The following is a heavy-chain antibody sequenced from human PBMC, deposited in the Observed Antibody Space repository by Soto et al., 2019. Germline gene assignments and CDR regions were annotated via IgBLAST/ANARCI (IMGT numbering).Heavy chain of an antibody. CDR1: GFSLSTSGVG. D-gene: IGHD3-10*01. Sequence: QITLKESGPTLVKPTQTLTLTCTFSGFSLSTSGVGVGWIRQPPGKALEWLALIYWNDDKRYSPSLKSRLTITKDTSKTQLVLTMTNMDPVDTATYYCAHRLGITMDRGVFYGWPAHDYFDYWGQGTLVTVSS. V-gene: IGHV2-5*01. CDR2: IYWNDDK. J-gene: IGHJ4*02. CDR3: AHRLGITMDRGVFYGWPAHDYFDY.